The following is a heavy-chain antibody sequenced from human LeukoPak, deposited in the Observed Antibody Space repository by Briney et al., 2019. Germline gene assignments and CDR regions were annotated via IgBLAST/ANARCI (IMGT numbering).Heavy chain of an antibody. CDR3: ARHLYFDY. CDR2: IYSGGNT. Sequence: GGSLRLSCAASGFTVSSNYMSWVRQAPGKGLEWVSVIYSGGNTYYADSVKGRFTISRDNSKNTLYLQMKSLRAEDTAVYYCARHLYFDYWGQGTLVTVSS. J-gene: IGHJ4*02. V-gene: IGHV3-53*01. CDR1: GFTVSSNY.